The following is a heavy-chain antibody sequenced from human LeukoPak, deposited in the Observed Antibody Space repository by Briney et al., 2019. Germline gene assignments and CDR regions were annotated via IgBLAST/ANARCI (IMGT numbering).Heavy chain of an antibody. J-gene: IGHJ6*02. V-gene: IGHV1-8*01. Sequence: ASVKVSCKASGYILTSHDISWVRQAPGQGLEWMGWMNPHGANTGYAQKFQGRLTMTRNTSIDTAYMELSSLRSEDTAVYYCAKVIAVAGNLGWNYYYGMDVWGQGTTATVSS. CDR3: AKVIAVAGNLGWNYYYGMDV. D-gene: IGHD6-19*01. CDR2: MNPHGANT. CDR1: GYILTSHD.